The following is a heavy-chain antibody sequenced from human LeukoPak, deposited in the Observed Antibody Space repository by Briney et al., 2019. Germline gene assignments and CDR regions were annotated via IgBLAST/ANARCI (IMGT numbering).Heavy chain of an antibody. V-gene: IGHV4-39*01. J-gene: IGHJ4*02. CDR3: ARLAYYSLYYFDY. Sequence: NPSETLSLTCTVSGGSINSSSYYWGWIRQPPGKGLEWIGSIYYSGSTYYNPSLKSRVTISVDTSKNQFSLKLSSVTAADTAVYYCARLAYYSLYYFDYWGQGTLVTVSS. CDR2: IYYSGST. CDR1: GGSINSSSYY. D-gene: IGHD3-10*01.